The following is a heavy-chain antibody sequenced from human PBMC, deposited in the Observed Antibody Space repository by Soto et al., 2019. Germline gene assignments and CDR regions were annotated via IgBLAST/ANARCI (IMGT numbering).Heavy chain of an antibody. Sequence: SETLSLTCTVSGDSINSADYYWSWLRQPPGKGLEWIGYIYYSRSDYYNPSLGRRATITLDTSRNQFSLNLMSVTAADTAVYYCASVVQFYDSSGYSFYCFDCWGQRALVTVSS. D-gene: IGHD3-22*01. CDR1: GDSINSADYY. V-gene: IGHV4-30-4*01. CDR2: IYYSRSD. CDR3: ASVVQFYDSSGYSFYCFDC. J-gene: IGHJ4*02.